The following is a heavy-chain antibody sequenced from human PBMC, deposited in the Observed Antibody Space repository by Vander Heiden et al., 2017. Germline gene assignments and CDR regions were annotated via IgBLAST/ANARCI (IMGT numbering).Heavy chain of an antibody. V-gene: IGHV3-23*01. D-gene: IGHD3-3*01. CDR2: IIGNGGTT. CDR1: GFPFRNYG. J-gene: IGHJ4*02. Sequence: EVQLLASGGGLVQPGGSLRLSCAASGFPFRNYGMSWVRQAPGKGLEWVSAIIGNGGTTSSVDSVKGRFTISRDNSQNTLYLQMSSLRADDTAVYYCAKFAYDFWSGYSVVDFWGQGALVTVSS. CDR3: AKFAYDFWSGYSVVDF.